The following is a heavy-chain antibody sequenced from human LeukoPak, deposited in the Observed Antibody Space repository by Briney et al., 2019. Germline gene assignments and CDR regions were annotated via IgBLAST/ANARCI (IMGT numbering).Heavy chain of an antibody. CDR2: ISSSSSYI. V-gene: IGHV3-21*01. CDR1: GFTFSSYS. J-gene: IGHJ6*02. CDR3: ARYCSGGSCSDYYGMDV. D-gene: IGHD2-15*01. Sequence: GGSLRLSCAASGFTFSSYSMNWVRRAPGKGLEWVSSISSSSSYIYYADSVKGRFTISRDNAKNSLYLQMNSLRTEDTAVYYCARYCSGGSCSDYYGMDVWGQGTTVTASS.